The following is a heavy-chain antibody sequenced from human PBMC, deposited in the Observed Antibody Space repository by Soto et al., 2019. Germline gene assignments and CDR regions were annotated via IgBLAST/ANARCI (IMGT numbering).Heavy chain of an antibody. Sequence: EVQLVESGGDLVQPGGSLRLSCAASGFTFSNYWMHWVRQAPGKGLVWVSRINGDGSATSYADSVKGRFTISRDNAKDTLYLHMNSLSADDTAVYYCARDRSLWFRDYWGQGTLVTVSS. D-gene: IGHD3-10*01. CDR1: GFTFSNYW. J-gene: IGHJ4*02. V-gene: IGHV3-74*01. CDR3: ARDRSLWFRDY. CDR2: INGDGSAT.